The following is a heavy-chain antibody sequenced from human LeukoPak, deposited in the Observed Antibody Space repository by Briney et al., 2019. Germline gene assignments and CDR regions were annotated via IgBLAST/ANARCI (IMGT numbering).Heavy chain of an antibody. CDR2: IKQDGSEK. D-gene: IGHD6-13*01. V-gene: IGHV3-7*03. J-gene: IGHJ4*02. CDR3: ARIAAAGMDY. CDR1: GFAFSSHA. Sequence: GASLRLSCAASGFAFSSHAMNWVRQAPGKGLEWVANIKQDGSEKYYVDSVKGRFTISRDNAKNSLYLQMNSLRAEDTAVYYCARIAAAGMDYWGQGTLVTVSS.